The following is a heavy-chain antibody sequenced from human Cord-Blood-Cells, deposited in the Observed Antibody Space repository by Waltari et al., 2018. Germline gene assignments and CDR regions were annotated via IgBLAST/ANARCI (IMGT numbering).Heavy chain of an antibody. D-gene: IGHD6-13*01. J-gene: IGHJ4*02. CDR3: AREDSSSWYYFDY. CDR2: ISPILSIA. Sequence: QVQLVQSGAEVKKPGSSVTVSCKASGGTFSSYTISWVRQAPGQGIEWMGRISPILSIANNAQKSQGRVTITADKSTSTAYMELSSLRSEDTAVYYCAREDSSSWYYFDYWGQGTLVTVSS. V-gene: IGHV1-69*08. CDR1: GGTFSSYT.